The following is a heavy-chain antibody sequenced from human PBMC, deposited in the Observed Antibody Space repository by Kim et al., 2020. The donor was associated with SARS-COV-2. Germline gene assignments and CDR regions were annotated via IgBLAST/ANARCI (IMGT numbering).Heavy chain of an antibody. D-gene: IGHD6-13*01. V-gene: IGHV4-4*07. Sequence: SETLSLTCVVSSGSISDYSWNWIRQPAGKGLEWIGRIYISESTDYNPALKSRVTMSIDTSKKQFSLKLSSVSAADTAVYYCARTGPRSNWSFDSCGKGTLVTVSS. J-gene: IGHJ4*02. CDR3: ARTGPRSNWSFDS. CDR1: SGSISDYS. CDR2: IYISEST.